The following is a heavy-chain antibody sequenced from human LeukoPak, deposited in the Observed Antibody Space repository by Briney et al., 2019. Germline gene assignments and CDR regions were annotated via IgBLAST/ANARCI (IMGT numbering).Heavy chain of an antibody. CDR3: ATETIGRHYDY. D-gene: IGHD1-14*01. CDR1: GFSFSSSG. V-gene: IGHV3-21*01. Sequence: GGSLRLSCAASGFSFSSSGINWVRQAPGKGLEWVSSIGSTGTDRYYADSVKGRFTISRDNAKNPLYLQMNSLRAEGTAVYYCATETIGRHYDYWGQGTLLTVSS. CDR2: IGSTGTDR. J-gene: IGHJ4*02.